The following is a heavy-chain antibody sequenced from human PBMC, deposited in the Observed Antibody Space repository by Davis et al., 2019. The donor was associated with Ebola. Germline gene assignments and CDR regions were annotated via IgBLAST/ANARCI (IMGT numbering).Heavy chain of an antibody. CDR2: INPNSGGT. D-gene: IGHD3-3*01. CDR3: ARLVLRFLEWLLPLYYGMDV. J-gene: IGHJ6*02. V-gene: IGHV1-2*02. Sequence: ASVKVSCKASGYTFTGYYMHWVRQAPGQGLEWMGWINPNSGGTNYAQKLQGRVTMTTDTSTSTAYMELRSLRSDDTAVYYCARLVLRFLEWLLPLYYGMDVWGQGTTVTVSS. CDR1: GYTFTGYY.